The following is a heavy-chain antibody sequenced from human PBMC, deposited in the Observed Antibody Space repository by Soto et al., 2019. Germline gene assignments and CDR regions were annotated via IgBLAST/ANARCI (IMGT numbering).Heavy chain of an antibody. CDR1: GYTFTGYY. V-gene: IGHV1-2*02. Sequence: ASVKVSCKASGYTFTGYYMHWVRQAPGLGLEWMGWINPNSGDTIYAQQFQGRVTMTRDTSIDTAYMELNSLRAEDTAVYYCAKTINGGDFWSGYLRYYYYGMDVWGQGTTVTVSS. J-gene: IGHJ6*02. D-gene: IGHD3-3*01. CDR2: INPNSGDT. CDR3: AKTINGGDFWSGYLRYYYYGMDV.